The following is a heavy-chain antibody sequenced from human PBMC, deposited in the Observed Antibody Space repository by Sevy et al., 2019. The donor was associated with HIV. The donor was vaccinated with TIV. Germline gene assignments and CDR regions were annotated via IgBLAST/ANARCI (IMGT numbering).Heavy chain of an antibody. Sequence: GGSLRLSCAASGFSVSSNYMSWVRQAPGKGPEGVSVIHSDDTTYHADSVKDRFTISRDNFKNTLYLHMSSLRAEDTAVYYCARGKSGYGYALNYWGQGTLVTVSS. J-gene: IGHJ4*02. CDR2: IHSDDTT. D-gene: IGHD5-18*01. V-gene: IGHV3-66*01. CDR3: ARGKSGYGYALNY. CDR1: GFSVSSNY.